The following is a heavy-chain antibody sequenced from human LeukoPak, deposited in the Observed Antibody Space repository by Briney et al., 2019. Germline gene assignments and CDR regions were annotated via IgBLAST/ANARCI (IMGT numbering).Heavy chain of an antibody. Sequence: ASVKVSCKASGYTFTGYYMHWVRQAPGQGLEWMGWINPNSGGTNYAQKFQGRVTMTRDTSISTAYMELSRLRSDDTAVYDCAREDYDFWSGYRIDYWGQGTLVTVSS. CDR2: INPNSGGT. V-gene: IGHV1-2*02. J-gene: IGHJ4*02. CDR3: AREDYDFWSGYRIDY. CDR1: GYTFTGYY. D-gene: IGHD3-3*01.